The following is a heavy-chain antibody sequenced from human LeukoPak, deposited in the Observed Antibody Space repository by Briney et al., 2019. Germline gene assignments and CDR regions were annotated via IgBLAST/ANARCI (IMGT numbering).Heavy chain of an antibody. V-gene: IGHV1-18*01. CDR2: STAHNGNT. J-gene: IGHJ4*02. D-gene: IGHD3-16*01. CDR1: GYTFTSYV. Sequence: GASLKVSSKASGYTFTSYVISCVRQAPGQGLGCMGWSTAHNGNTNYAQRLQGRVTMTTDTPPTTAYMELRSLSSEDTAVYYCAREVLGLPFVYWGQGTLVTVSS. CDR3: AREVLGLPFVY.